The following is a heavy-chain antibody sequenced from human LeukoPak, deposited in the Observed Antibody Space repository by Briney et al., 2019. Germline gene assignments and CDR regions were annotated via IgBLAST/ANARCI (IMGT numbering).Heavy chain of an antibody. CDR3: ARDLNKWFDP. V-gene: IGHV3-30*04. CDR1: GFTFGSYS. D-gene: IGHD2/OR15-2a*01. CDR2: ILYDGSNT. J-gene: IGHJ5*02. Sequence: PGGSLRLSCVASGFTFGSYSMHWVRQAPGKGLEWVTFILYDGSNTYYADSVKGRFTISRDNSKNTLYLQMNSLRAEDTAVYYCARDLNKWFDPWGQGALVTVSS.